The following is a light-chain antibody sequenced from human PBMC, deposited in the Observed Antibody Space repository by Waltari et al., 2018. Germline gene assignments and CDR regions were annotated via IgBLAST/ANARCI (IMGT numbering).Light chain of an antibody. V-gene: IGKV1-5*03. CDR2: RAS. Sequence: DIQMTKSPSTLSASVGDRVTITCRASQSVRTFLAWYQQKPGKAPKLLIYRASTLESGVPSRFAGSGSETEFTLTISGLQPDDFATYYCQQYNHYSWTFGQGTEVDIK. CDR1: QSVRTF. CDR3: QQYNHYSWT. J-gene: IGKJ1*01.